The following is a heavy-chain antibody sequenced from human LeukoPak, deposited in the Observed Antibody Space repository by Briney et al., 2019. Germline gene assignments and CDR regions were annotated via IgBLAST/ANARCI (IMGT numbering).Heavy chain of an antibody. V-gene: IGHV1-69*13. Sequence: ASVKVSCKASGGTFSSYAISWVRQAPGQGLEWMVGIIPIFGTANYAQKLQGRVTITADESTSTAYMELSSLRSEDTAVYYCARSSLRFLEWLLSRYYYYMDVWGKGTTVAVSS. CDR2: IIPIFGTA. J-gene: IGHJ6*03. D-gene: IGHD3-3*01. CDR3: ARSSLRFLEWLLSRYYYYMDV. CDR1: GGTFSSYA.